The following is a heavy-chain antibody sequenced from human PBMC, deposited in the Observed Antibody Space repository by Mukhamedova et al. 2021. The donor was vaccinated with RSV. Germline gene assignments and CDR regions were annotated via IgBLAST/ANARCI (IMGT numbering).Heavy chain of an antibody. V-gene: IGHV3-30*04. CDR3: WSPPDSSGYGVFDY. J-gene: IGHJ4*02. Sequence: VRQAPGKGLEWVAVISYDGSNKYYADSVKGRFTISRDNSKNTLYLQMNSLRAEDTAVYYCWSPPDSSGYGVFDYWGQGTLVTVSS. CDR2: ISYDGSNK. D-gene: IGHD3-22*01.